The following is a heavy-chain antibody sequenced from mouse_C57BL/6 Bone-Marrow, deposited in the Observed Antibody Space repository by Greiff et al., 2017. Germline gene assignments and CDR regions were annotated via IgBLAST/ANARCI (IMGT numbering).Heavy chain of an antibody. CDR3: TRDRGWDAFDY. J-gene: IGHJ2*01. CDR2: ISSGGDYI. Sequence: EVKLVESGEGLVKPGGSLKLSCAASGFTFSSYAMSWVRQTPEKRLEWVAYISSGGDYIYYADTVKGRFTISRDNARNTLYLQMSSLKSEDTAMYYCTRDRGWDAFDYWGQGTTLTVSS. CDR1: GFTFSSYA. V-gene: IGHV5-9-1*02. D-gene: IGHD4-1*01.